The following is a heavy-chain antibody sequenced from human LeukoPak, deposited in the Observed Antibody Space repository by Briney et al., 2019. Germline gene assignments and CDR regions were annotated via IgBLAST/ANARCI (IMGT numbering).Heavy chain of an antibody. J-gene: IGHJ3*02. CDR3: ARVLGDYGDYLGAFDI. CDR2: ISYDGSNK. Sequence: GRSLRLSCAASGFTFSSYAMHWVRQAPGKGLEWVAVISYDGSNKYYADSVKGRFTISRDNSKNTLYLQMNSLRAEDTAVYYCARVLGDYGDYLGAFDIWGQGTMVTVSS. V-gene: IGHV3-30-3*01. D-gene: IGHD4-17*01. CDR1: GFTFSSYA.